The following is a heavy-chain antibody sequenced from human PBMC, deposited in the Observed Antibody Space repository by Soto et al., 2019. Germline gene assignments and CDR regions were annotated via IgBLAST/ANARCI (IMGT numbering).Heavy chain of an antibody. V-gene: IGHV3-74*01. CDR1: WVTFSNYW. CDR3: ARQKLWFGELLSTSDYYSGMDV. Sequence: PVRSQRLCYTASWVTFSNYWVHWVRQDPGKGLVWVSRINSDGSSTSYADSVKGRFTISRDNAKNTLYLQMNSLRAEDTAVYYCARQKLWFGELLSTSDYYSGMDVWGQGTTVTVSS. CDR2: INSDGSST. J-gene: IGHJ6*02. D-gene: IGHD3-10*01.